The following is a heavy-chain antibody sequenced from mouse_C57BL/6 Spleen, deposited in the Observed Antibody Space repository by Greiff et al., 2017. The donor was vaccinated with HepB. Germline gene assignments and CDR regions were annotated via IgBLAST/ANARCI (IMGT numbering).Heavy chain of an antibody. D-gene: IGHD1-1*01. CDR2: IYPGDGDT. CDR3: AREGVYYDSSYEDAMDY. V-gene: IGHV1-82*01. J-gene: IGHJ4*01. CDR1: GYAFSSSW. Sequence: VQLQQSGPELVKPGASVKISCKASGYAFSSSWMNWVKQRPGKGLEWIGRIYPGDGDTNYNGKFKGKATLTADKSSSTAYMQLSSLTSEDSAVYVCAREGVYYDSSYEDAMDYWGQGTSVTVSS.